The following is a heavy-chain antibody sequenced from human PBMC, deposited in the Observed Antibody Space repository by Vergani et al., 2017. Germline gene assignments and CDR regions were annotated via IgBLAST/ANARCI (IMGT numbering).Heavy chain of an antibody. CDR2: IYHSGST. V-gene: IGHV4-4*02. J-gene: IGHJ4*02. CDR1: GGSISSSNW. CDR3: ARDAVTPERYFDY. D-gene: IGHD5-18*01. Sequence: QVQLQESGPGLVKPSGTLSLTCAVSGGSISSSNWWSWVRQPPGEGLEWIGEIYHSGSTNYNPSLKSRGTISVDKSKNQFSLKLSSVTAADTAVYYCARDAVTPERYFDYWGQGTLVTGSS.